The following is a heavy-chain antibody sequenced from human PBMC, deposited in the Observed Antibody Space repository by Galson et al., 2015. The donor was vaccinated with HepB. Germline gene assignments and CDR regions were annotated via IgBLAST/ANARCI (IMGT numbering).Heavy chain of an antibody. V-gene: IGHV3-33*01. D-gene: IGHD3-22*01. J-gene: IGHJ6*02. CDR2: IWYDGSNK. CDR1: GFIFSTYA. Sequence: SLRLSCAASGFIFSTYAFHWVRQAPGKGLEWVAVIWYDGSNKFYADSVKGRFTISRGNSKNTVYLQMNSLRAEDTSIYYCARAGREELDYDDSSAFMFHGMDVWGQGTTVSVSS. CDR3: ARAGREELDYDDSSAFMFHGMDV.